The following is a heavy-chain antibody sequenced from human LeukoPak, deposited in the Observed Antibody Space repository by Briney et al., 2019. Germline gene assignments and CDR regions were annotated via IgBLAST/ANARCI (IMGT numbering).Heavy chain of an antibody. CDR3: ARGSAQWSDY. CDR1: HYTFTNYG. D-gene: IGHD2-15*01. J-gene: IGHJ4*02. V-gene: IGHV1-18*01. CDR2: INPYNVNI. Sequence: ASVTVSCTASHYTFTNYGISWMRQVPGQGLEWMGWINPYNVNIKYAQKFQGRVTLTTDTSTSTAYMELRTLRSDDTAIYYCARGSAQWSDYWGQGTLVTVSS.